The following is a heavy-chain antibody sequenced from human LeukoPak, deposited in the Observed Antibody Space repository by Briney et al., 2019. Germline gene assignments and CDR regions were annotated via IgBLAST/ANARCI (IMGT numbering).Heavy chain of an antibody. V-gene: IGHV1-2*06. CDR2: INPNSGGT. D-gene: IGHD2-2*01. CDR1: GYTFTGYY. CDR3: ARVGGVVPAAQTDY. Sequence: ASVKVSCKASGYTFTGYYMHWVRQAPGQGLEWMGRINPNSGGTNYAQKFQGRVTMTSNTSISTAYMELSRLRSDDTAVYYCARVGGVVPAAQTDYWGQGTLVTVPS. J-gene: IGHJ4*02.